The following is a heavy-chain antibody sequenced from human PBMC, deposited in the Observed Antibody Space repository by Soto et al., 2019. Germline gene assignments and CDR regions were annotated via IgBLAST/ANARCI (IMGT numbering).Heavy chain of an antibody. D-gene: IGHD6-13*01. Sequence: ASVKVSFKASGYTFTSYGISWVRQAPGQGLEWMGWISAYNGNTNYAQKLQGRVTMTTDTSTSTAYMELRSLRSEDTAVYYCAGEYSIYGMDVWGQGTTVTVSS. V-gene: IGHV1-18*01. CDR2: ISAYNGNT. CDR1: GYTFTSYG. J-gene: IGHJ6*02. CDR3: AGEYSIYGMDV.